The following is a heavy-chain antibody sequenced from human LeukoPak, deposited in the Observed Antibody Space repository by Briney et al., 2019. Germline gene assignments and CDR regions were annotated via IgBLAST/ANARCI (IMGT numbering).Heavy chain of an antibody. CDR2: INHSGST. V-gene: IGHV4-34*01. J-gene: IGHJ4*02. Sequence: SETLSLTCAVYGGSFCGYYWSWIRQPPGKGLEWIGEINHSGSTNYNPSLKSRVTISVDTSKNQFSLKLSSVTAADTAVYYCARVPIWIRYKPYYFDYWGQGTLVTVSS. CDR3: ARVPIWIRYKPYYFDY. CDR1: GGSFCGYY. D-gene: IGHD5-18*01.